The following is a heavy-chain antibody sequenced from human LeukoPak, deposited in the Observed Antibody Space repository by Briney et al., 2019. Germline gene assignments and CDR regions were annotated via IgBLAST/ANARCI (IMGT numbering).Heavy chain of an antibody. V-gene: IGHV3-30*02. CDR1: GFTFSSYG. J-gene: IGHJ4*02. CDR3: ARDFQEAAGG. Sequence: GGSLRLSCAASGFTFSSYGMHWVRQAPGKGLEWVAFIRYDGSNKYYADSVKGRFTISRDNSKNTLYLQMNSLRAEDTAVYYCARDFQEAAGGWGQGTLVTVSS. D-gene: IGHD6-25*01. CDR2: IRYDGSNK.